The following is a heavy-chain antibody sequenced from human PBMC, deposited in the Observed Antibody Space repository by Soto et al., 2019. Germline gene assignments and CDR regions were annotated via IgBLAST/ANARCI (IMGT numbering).Heavy chain of an antibody. CDR3: ARPRCSGGSCYSDAFDI. CDR2: IYPGDSDT. J-gene: IGHJ3*02. Sequence: PGESLKISCKGSGYSFTSYWIGWVRQMPWKGLEWMGIIYPGDSDTRYSPSFQGQVTISADKSISTAYLQWSSLKASDTAMYYCARPRCSGGSCYSDAFDIWGQGTMVTV. D-gene: IGHD2-15*01. CDR1: GYSFTSYW. V-gene: IGHV5-51*01.